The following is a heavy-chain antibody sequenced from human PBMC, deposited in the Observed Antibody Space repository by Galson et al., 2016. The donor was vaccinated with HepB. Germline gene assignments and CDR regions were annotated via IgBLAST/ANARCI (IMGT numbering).Heavy chain of an antibody. CDR3: ARDEPPPYYYYDTSGYFSRGAVDL. CDR2: ISVYTRNT. Sequence: SVKVSCKASGYTFTTYGISWVRQAPGQGLEWMAWISVYTRNTNYAQKFQDRVTLTTDTSTSTAYMELRSLRSDDTAVYYCARDEPPPYYYYDTSGYFSRGAVDLWGQGTMVIVSS. J-gene: IGHJ3*01. CDR1: GYTFTTYG. V-gene: IGHV1-18*01. D-gene: IGHD3-22*01.